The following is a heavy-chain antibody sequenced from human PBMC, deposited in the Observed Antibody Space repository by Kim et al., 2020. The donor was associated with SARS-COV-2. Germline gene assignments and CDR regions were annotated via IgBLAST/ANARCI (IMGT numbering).Heavy chain of an antibody. J-gene: IGHJ6*02. V-gene: IGHV3-43*02. CDR1: GFTFDDYA. Sequence: GGSLRLSCAASGFTFDDYAMHWVRQAPGKGLEWVSLISGDGGSTYYADSVKGRFTISRDNSKNSLYLQMNSLRTEDTALYYCAKDKGYCSSTSCYDYYYGMDVWGQGTTVTVSS. CDR3: AKDKGYCSSTSCYDYYYGMDV. CDR2: ISGDGGST. D-gene: IGHD2-2*01.